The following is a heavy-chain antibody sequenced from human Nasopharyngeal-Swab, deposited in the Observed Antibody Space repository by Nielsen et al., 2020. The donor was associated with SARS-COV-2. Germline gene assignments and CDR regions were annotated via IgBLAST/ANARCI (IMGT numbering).Heavy chain of an antibody. V-gene: IGHV1-46*01. CDR3: ARAGALWFGVFY. Sequence: VKVSCKASGYTLTSYYMHWVRQAPGQGLEWMGIINPSGGNTIYAQRFQGRVTMTRDTSTSTVYMELSSLRSDDTAVYYCARAGALWFGVFYWGQGTLVTVSS. J-gene: IGHJ4*02. D-gene: IGHD3-10*01. CDR2: INPSGGNT. CDR1: GYTLTSYY.